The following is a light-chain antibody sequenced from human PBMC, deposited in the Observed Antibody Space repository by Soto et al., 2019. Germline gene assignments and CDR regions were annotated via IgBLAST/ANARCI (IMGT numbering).Light chain of an antibody. CDR3: SSFTGSTTLEGV. CDR1: SSDIGAYNY. CDR2: EVS. J-gene: IGLJ3*02. V-gene: IGLV2-14*01. Sequence: QSALTQPASVSGSPGQSITISCTGTSSDIGAYNYVSWYQQHPGKAPKLIISEVSNRPSGVSNRFSASKSGNTASLTISGLQAEDDAHYYCSSFTGSTTLEGVFGGGTKVTVL.